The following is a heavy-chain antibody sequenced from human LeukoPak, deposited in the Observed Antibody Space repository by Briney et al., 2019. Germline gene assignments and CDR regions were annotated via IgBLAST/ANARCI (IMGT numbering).Heavy chain of an antibody. J-gene: IGHJ3*02. Sequence: PGGSLRLSCAASGFTFSSYGIHWVRQAPGKGLEWVAFVRYDGNDKYYADSVKGRFTISRDNSKNTLYLQMNSLRAEDTAVYYCARECITMIVVVPEGAFDIWGQGTMVTVSS. D-gene: IGHD3-22*01. CDR3: ARECITMIVVVPEGAFDI. CDR1: GFTFSSYG. CDR2: VRYDGNDK. V-gene: IGHV3-30*02.